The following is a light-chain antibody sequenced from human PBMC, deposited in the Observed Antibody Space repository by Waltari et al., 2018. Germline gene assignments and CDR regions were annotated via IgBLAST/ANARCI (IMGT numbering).Light chain of an antibody. CDR1: GRDVGSYNL. V-gene: IGLV2-23*02. J-gene: IGLJ3*02. CDR3: SSYAGSGTSV. Sequence: QSALTQPASVSGSPGQWITISCTGTGRDVGSYNLFSWYQQHPGKAPKLIIYEVNKRPSGVSNRFSASKSGNTASLTISGLQAEDESDFYCSSYAGSGTSVFGGGTKLTVL. CDR2: EVN.